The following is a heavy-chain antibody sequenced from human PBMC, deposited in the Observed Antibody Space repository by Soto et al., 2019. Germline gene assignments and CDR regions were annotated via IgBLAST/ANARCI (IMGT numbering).Heavy chain of an antibody. CDR3: ARSTFTTTSYDYIWGSYRDDDAFDI. J-gene: IGHJ3*02. Sequence: GGSLRLSCAASGFTFSSYWMSWVRQAPGKGLEWVANIKQDGSEKYYVDSVKGRFTISRDNAKNSLYLQMNSLRAEDTAVYYCARSTFTTTSYDYIWGSYRDDDAFDIWGQGTMVTVS. V-gene: IGHV3-7*01. CDR2: IKQDGSEK. CDR1: GFTFSSYW. D-gene: IGHD3-16*02.